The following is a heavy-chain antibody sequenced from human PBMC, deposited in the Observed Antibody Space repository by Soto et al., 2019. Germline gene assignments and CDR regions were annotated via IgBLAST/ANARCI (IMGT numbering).Heavy chain of an antibody. CDR1: GFTFSTYG. CDR3: AKDQEPRHAYGGNYGLF. J-gene: IGHJ4*02. CDR2: ISYDGSNK. D-gene: IGHD4-17*01. Sequence: GSLRLSCAASGFTFSTYGMHWVRQAPGKGLEWVAVISYDGSNKLYGDSVKGRFTISRDNSKSTLELQMNSLRPEDTAVYYCAKDQEPRHAYGGNYGLFWGQGTLVTVSS. V-gene: IGHV3-30*18.